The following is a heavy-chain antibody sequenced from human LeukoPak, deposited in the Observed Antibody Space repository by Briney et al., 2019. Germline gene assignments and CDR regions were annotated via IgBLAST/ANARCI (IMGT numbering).Heavy chain of an antibody. V-gene: IGHV1-69*05. J-gene: IGHJ4*02. CDR2: IIPIFGTA. CDR1: GYTFTSYG. CDR3: AREGARSSDTSGSYPLDY. D-gene: IGHD1-26*01. Sequence: SVKVSCKASGYTFTSYGISWVRQAPGQGLEWMGGIIPIFGTANYAQKFQGRVTITTDESTSTAYMELSSLRSEDTAVYYCAREGARSSDTSGSYPLDYWGQGTLVTVSS.